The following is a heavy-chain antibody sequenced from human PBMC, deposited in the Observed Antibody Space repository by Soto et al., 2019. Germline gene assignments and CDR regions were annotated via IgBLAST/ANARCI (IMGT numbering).Heavy chain of an antibody. D-gene: IGHD6-19*01. V-gene: IGHV3-33*01. J-gene: IGHJ4*02. CDR2: IWYDGSNK. Sequence: QPGGSLRLSCAASGFTFSSYGMHWVRQAPGKGLEWVAVIWYDGSNKYYADSVKGRFTISRDNSKNTLYLQMNSLRAEDTAVYYCARDLIAVARLIAFGYWGQGTLVTVSS. CDR1: GFTFSSYG. CDR3: ARDLIAVARLIAFGY.